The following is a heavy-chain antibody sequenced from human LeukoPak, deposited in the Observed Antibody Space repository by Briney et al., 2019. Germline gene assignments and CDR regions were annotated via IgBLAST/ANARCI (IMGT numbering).Heavy chain of an antibody. CDR2: ISGGGGTT. Sequence: GGTLRLSCAASGFTFSSYGMSWVRQAPGKGLEGVSAISGGGGTTYYADSVKGRITISRDNSMNTLYLQMDSLRAEDTAVYYCAKVRWGSDNALDSWGQGTLVTGSS. V-gene: IGHV3-23*01. CDR3: AKVRWGSDNALDS. D-gene: IGHD3-16*01. J-gene: IGHJ4*02. CDR1: GFTFSSYG.